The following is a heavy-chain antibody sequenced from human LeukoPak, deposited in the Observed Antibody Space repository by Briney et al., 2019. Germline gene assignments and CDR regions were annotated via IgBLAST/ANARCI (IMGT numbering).Heavy chain of an antibody. J-gene: IGHJ4*02. CDR1: GFTFSSYS. Sequence: PGGSLRLSCAASGFTFSSYSMNWVRQAPGKGLEWVSSISSSSSYIYYGDSVKGRFTISRDNAKNSLYLQMNSLRAEDTAVYYCARVYYWRGVVGAPADYWGQGTLVTVSS. CDR2: ISSSSSYI. CDR3: ARVYYWRGVVGAPADY. V-gene: IGHV3-21*01. D-gene: IGHD2-15*01.